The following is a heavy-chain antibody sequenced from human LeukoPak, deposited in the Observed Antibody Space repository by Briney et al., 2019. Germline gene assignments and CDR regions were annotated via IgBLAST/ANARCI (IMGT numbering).Heavy chain of an antibody. CDR1: GGSISSYY. J-gene: IGHJ4*02. CDR3: ARGLGNGLLWFWELPYLFDY. D-gene: IGHD3-10*01. CDR2: IYYSGST. V-gene: IGHV4-59*01. Sequence: SETLSLTCTVSGGSISSYYWSWIRQPPGKGLEWIGYIYYSGSTNYNPSLKSRVTISVDTSKNQFSLKLSSVTAADTAVDYCARGLGNGLLWFWELPYLFDYWGQGTLVTVSS.